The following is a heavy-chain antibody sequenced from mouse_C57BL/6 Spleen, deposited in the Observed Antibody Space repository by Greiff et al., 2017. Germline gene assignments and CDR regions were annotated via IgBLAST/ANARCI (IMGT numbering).Heavy chain of an antibody. J-gene: IGHJ1*03. Sequence: VQLQQSGPELVKPGASVKISCKASGYSFTGYYMNWVKQSPEKSLEWIGEINPSTGGTTYNQKFKAKATLTVDKSSSTAYLQLKSLTSEDSAVYYCARRGFITTVVATDWYFDVWGTGTTVTVSS. CDR3: ARRGFITTVVATDWYFDV. V-gene: IGHV1-42*01. CDR2: INPSTGGT. CDR1: GYSFTGYY. D-gene: IGHD1-1*01.